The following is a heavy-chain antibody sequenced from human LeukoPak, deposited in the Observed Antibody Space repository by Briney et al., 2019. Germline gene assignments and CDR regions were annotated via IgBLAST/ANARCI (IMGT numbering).Heavy chain of an antibody. J-gene: IGHJ4*02. D-gene: IGHD2-2*01. CDR2: IKSKTDGGIT. CDR1: GFTFSNAW. Sequence: GGSLRLSCAASGFTFSNAWMSWARQAPGKGREWVGRIKSKTDGGITDYAAPVKGRFTISRNDSKNTLYLQMNSLKTEDTAVYYYTTDRCSSTSCRPTDYWGQGTLVTVSS. CDR3: TTDRCSSTSCRPTDY. V-gene: IGHV3-15*01.